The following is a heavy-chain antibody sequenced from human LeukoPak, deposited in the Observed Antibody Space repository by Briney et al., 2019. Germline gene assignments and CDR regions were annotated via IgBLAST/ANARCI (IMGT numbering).Heavy chain of an antibody. D-gene: IGHD2-2*01. CDR1: GGSISSYY. J-gene: IGHJ4*02. CDR2: INHSGST. Sequence: SETLSLTCTVSGGSISSYYWSWIRQPPGKGLEWIGEINHSGSTNYNPSLKSRVTISVDTSKNQFSLKLSSVTAADTAVYYCARGLRGVVVVPAAMGKGFDYWGQGTLVTVSS. CDR3: ARGLRGVVVVPAAMGKGFDY. V-gene: IGHV4-34*01.